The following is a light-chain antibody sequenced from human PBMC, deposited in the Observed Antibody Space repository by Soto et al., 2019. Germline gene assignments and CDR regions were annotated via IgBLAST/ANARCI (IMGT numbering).Light chain of an antibody. CDR3: QQYNNGPPIT. J-gene: IGKJ5*01. V-gene: IGKV3-15*01. CDR1: QSVTSN. CDR2: GAS. Sequence: EIVMTQSPATLSVSPGDRATLSCRASQSVTSNLAWYQQKPGQAPRLLIYGASTRATGIPARFSGSGSGTEFTLTISSLQSEDFAVYFCQQYNNGPPITFGQGTRLEIK.